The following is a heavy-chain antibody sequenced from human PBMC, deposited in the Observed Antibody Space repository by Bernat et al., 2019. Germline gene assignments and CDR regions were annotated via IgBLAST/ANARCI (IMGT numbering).Heavy chain of an antibody. V-gene: IGHV4-4*02. J-gene: IGHJ4*02. Sequence: VQLVESGGGLVKPGGSLRLSCAASGFTFSSYSMNWVRQAPGKGLEWIGEIYHSGSTNYNPSLKSRVTISVDKSKNQFSLKLSSVTAADTAVYYCARGVDYYDSSGYFDYWGQGTLVTVSS. CDR2: IYHSGST. CDR1: GFTFSSYSM. CDR3: ARGVDYYDSSGYFDY. D-gene: IGHD3-22*01.